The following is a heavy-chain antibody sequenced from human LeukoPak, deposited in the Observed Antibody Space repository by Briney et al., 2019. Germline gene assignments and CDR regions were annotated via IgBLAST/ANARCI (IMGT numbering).Heavy chain of an antibody. CDR1: RSTFSQYW. CDR3: ASHFGSGSYSGDAFDI. Sequence: PGGSLRLSCEVSRSTFSQYWMTWVRQPPGKGLEWVANINQDGSEKYYVDSVKGRFTISRDNAHKSLYLQMNSLRVEDTAVYYCASHFGSGSYSGDAFDIWGQGTMVTVSS. J-gene: IGHJ3*02. D-gene: IGHD3-10*01. CDR2: INQDGSEK. V-gene: IGHV3-7*01.